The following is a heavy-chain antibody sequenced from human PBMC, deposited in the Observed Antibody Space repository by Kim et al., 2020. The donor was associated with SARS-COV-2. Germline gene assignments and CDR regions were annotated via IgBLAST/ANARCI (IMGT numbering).Heavy chain of an antibody. CDR1: GYTFTGYY. Sequence: ASVKVSCKASGYTFTGYYMHWVRQAPGQGLEWMGRINPNSGGTNYAQKFQGRVTMTRDTSISTAYMELSRLRSDDTAVYYCARDRPSGYSGSYHIGAFDIWGQGTMVTVSS. V-gene: IGHV1-2*06. D-gene: IGHD1-26*01. CDR3: ARDRPSGYSGSYHIGAFDI. CDR2: INPNSGGT. J-gene: IGHJ3*02.